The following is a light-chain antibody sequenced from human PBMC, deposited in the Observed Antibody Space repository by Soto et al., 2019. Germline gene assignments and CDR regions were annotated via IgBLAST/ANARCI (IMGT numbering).Light chain of an antibody. CDR1: SSNIGAGYD. CDR2: GNS. V-gene: IGLV1-40*01. Sequence: QAVVTQPPSVSGAPGQRVTISCTGSSSNIGAGYDVHWYQQLPGTAPKVLIYGNSNRPSGVPDRFSGSKSGTSASLAITGLQAEDEADYYCPSYDSSLSGYVFGTGTKLTVL. J-gene: IGLJ1*01. CDR3: PSYDSSLSGYV.